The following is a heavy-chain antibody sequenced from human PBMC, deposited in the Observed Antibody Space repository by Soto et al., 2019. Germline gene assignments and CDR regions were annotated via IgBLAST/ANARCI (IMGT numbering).Heavy chain of an antibody. D-gene: IGHD3-3*01. Sequence: SGPTLVNPTQTLTLTCTFSGFSLSTSGVGVGWIRQPPGKALEWLALIYWNDDKRYSPSLKSRLTITKDTSKNQVVLTMTNMDPVVTATYYCAHWASYYDFWSGYYTGILFDYWGQGTPVTVSS. V-gene: IGHV2-5*01. J-gene: IGHJ4*02. CDR2: IYWNDDK. CDR1: GFSLSTSGVG. CDR3: AHWASYYDFWSGYYTGILFDY.